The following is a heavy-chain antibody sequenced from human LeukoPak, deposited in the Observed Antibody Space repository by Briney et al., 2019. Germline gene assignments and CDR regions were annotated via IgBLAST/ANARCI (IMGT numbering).Heavy chain of an antibody. D-gene: IGHD1-1*01. CDR2: ISYDGSNK. CDR3: ARDPLHWNDGVDDSFDI. V-gene: IGHV3-30-3*01. CDR1: GFTFSSYA. J-gene: IGHJ3*02. Sequence: GGSLRLSCAASGFTFSSYAMHWVRQAPGKGLEWVAVISYDGSNKYYADSVKGRFTISRDNSKNTLYLQMNSLRAEDTAVYYCARDPLHWNDGVDDSFDIWGQGTMVTVSS.